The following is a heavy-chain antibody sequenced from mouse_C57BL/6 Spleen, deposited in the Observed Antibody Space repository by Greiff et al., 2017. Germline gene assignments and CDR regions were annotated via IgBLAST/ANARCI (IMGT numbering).Heavy chain of an antibody. CDR2: INPSSGYT. J-gene: IGHJ3*01. Sequence: VQLQESGAELARPGASVKMSCKASGYTFTSYTMHWVKQRPGQGLEWIGYINPSSGYTKYNQKFKDKATLTADKSSSTAYMQLSSLTSEDSAVYYCARYLGDWFAYWGQGTLVTVSA. V-gene: IGHV1-4*01. CDR1: GYTFTSYT. D-gene: IGHD4-1*01. CDR3: ARYLGDWFAY.